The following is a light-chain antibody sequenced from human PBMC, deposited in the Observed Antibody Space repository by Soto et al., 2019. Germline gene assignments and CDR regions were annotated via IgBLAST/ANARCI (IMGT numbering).Light chain of an antibody. V-gene: IGLV2-8*01. J-gene: IGLJ1*01. CDR3: SSYAGSSNYV. CDR1: SSDVGGYNY. Sequence: QSALTQPPSASGSPGQSVTISCTGTSSDVGGYNYVSWYQQHPGKAPKLMIYEVSKRPSGVPDRFSGSKSGNTASLTVSGLQAEDEDDYYCSSYAGSSNYVFGTGTKLNVL. CDR2: EVS.